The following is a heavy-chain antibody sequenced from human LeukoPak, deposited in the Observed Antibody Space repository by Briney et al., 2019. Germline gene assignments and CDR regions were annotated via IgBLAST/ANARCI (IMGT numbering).Heavy chain of an antibody. CDR1: GGSFSGYY. CDR3: ARAYGSGSYCDAFDI. Sequence: SETLSLTCAAYGGSFSGYYWGWIRQPPGKGLEWIGSIYHSGSTYYNPSLKSRVTISVDTSKNQFSLKLSSVTAADTAVYYCARAYGSGSYCDAFDIWGQGTMVTVSS. D-gene: IGHD3-10*01. CDR2: IYHSGST. J-gene: IGHJ3*02. V-gene: IGHV4-38-2*01.